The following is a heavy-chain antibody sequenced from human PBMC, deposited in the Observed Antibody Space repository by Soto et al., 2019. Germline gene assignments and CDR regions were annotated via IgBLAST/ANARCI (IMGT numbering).Heavy chain of an antibody. CDR2: IYSGGST. Sequence: EVQLVESGGGLVQPGGSLRLSCAASGFTVSSNYMSWVRQAPGKGLEWVSVIYSGGSTYYADSVKGRFTISRDNSKNTLYLQMNSLRAEDTAVYYCARDAVGYCGGDCSHSDYWGQGTLVTVSS. J-gene: IGHJ4*02. D-gene: IGHD2-21*02. V-gene: IGHV3-66*01. CDR3: ARDAVGYCGGDCSHSDY. CDR1: GFTVSSNY.